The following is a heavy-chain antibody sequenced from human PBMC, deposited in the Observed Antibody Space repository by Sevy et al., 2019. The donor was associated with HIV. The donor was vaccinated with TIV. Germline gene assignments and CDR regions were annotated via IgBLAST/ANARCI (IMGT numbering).Heavy chain of an antibody. D-gene: IGHD3-3*01. CDR1: GGSISSYY. CDR3: ARDGKYYDFWSGYQAENWFDP. J-gene: IGHJ5*02. V-gene: IGHV4-4*07. Sequence: SETLSLTCTVSGGSISSYYWSWIRQPAGKGLEWIGRIYTSGSTNYNPSLKSRVTMSVDTSKNQFSLKLSSVTAADTAVYYCARDGKYYDFWSGYQAENWFDPWGQRTLVTVSS. CDR2: IYTSGST.